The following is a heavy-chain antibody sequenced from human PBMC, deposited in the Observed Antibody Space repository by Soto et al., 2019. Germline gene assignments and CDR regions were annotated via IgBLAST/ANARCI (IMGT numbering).Heavy chain of an antibody. CDR1: GGTFSSYT. V-gene: IGHV1-69*02. CDR2: IIPILGIA. D-gene: IGHD6-6*01. J-gene: IGHJ4*02. Sequence: QVQLVQSGAEVKKPGSSVKVSCKASGGTFSSYTISWVRQAPGQGLEWMGRIIPILGIANYAPKFQRRVTTTANKSTRTAYMERRSLRSEATAVYYCAGLVDTGDFDYGGQGTLVTVSS. CDR3: AGLVDTGDFDY.